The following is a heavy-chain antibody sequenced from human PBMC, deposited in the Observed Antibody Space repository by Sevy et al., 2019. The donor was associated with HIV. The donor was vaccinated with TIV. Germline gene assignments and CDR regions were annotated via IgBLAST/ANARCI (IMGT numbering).Heavy chain of an antibody. D-gene: IGHD3-16*02. Sequence: GGSLRLSCAASGFTVSSNYMSWVRQAPGKGLEWVSVISGSGGSTYYADSVKGRFTISRDNSKNTLYLQMNSLRAEDTAVYYCAKNFITFGGVIVSPFDYWGQGTLVTVSS. CDR2: ISGSGGST. V-gene: IGHV3-23*01. J-gene: IGHJ4*02. CDR3: AKNFITFGGVIVSPFDY. CDR1: GFTVSSNY.